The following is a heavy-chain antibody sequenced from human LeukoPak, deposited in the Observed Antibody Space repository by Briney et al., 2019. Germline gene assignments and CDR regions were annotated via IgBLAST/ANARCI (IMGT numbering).Heavy chain of an antibody. CDR2: IKQDGSEK. J-gene: IGHJ4*02. V-gene: IGHV3-7*03. CDR3: AKVKGGRGLRYFDWFQPTDY. Sequence: PGGSLRLSCAASEFTFSKYWMTWVRQAPGKGLEWVANIKQDGSEKYYVDSVKGRFTISRDNAKNSLYLQMNSLRAEDTAVYYCAKVKGGRGLRYFDWFQPTDYWGQGTLVTVSS. CDR1: EFTFSKYW. D-gene: IGHD3-9*01.